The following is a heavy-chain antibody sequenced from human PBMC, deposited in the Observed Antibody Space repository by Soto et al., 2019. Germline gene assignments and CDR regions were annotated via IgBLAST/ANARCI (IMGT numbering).Heavy chain of an antibody. V-gene: IGHV1-18*01. D-gene: IGHD4-17*01. Sequence: QVQLVQSGAEVKKPGASVKVSCKASGYTFTSYGISWVRQAPGQGLEWMGWISAYNGNTNYAQKLQGRVTMTTDTSTSTAYMELRSLRSDDTAVYYCASPLRDTTVSTWGYYYYGMDVWGQGSTVTVSS. CDR3: ASPLRDTTVSTWGYYYYGMDV. CDR2: ISAYNGNT. J-gene: IGHJ6*02. CDR1: GYTFTSYG.